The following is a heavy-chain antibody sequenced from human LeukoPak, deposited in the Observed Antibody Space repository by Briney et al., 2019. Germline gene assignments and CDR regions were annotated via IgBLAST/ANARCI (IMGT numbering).Heavy chain of an antibody. V-gene: IGHV3-23*01. CDR3: AKDRCSNGIGCYYYYMDV. J-gene: IGHJ6*03. Sequence: GGSLRLSCAASGFTFSSYAMSWVRQTPGKGLEWVSTVSDRGDSTYYADSVKGRFTISRDNSKNILYLQMNSLRAEDTAVYYCAKDRCSNGIGCYYYYMDVWGKGTTVTISS. D-gene: IGHD2-8*01. CDR2: VSDRGDST. CDR1: GFTFSSYA.